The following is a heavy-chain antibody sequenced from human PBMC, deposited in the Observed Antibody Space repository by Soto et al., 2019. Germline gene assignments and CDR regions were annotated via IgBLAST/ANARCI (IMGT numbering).Heavy chain of an antibody. CDR3: AKTKGYYDSSGYFNWFDP. Sequence: GSLRLSCAASGFTFSSYAMSWVRQAPGKGLEWVSAISGSGGSTYYADSVKGRFTISRDNSKNTLYLQMNSLRAEDTAVYYCAKTKGYYDSSGYFNWFDPWGQGTLVTVSS. CDR2: ISGSGGST. CDR1: GFTFSSYA. J-gene: IGHJ5*02. D-gene: IGHD3-22*01. V-gene: IGHV3-23*01.